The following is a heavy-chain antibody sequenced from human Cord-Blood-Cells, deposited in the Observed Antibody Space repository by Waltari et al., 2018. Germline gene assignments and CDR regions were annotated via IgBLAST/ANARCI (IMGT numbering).Heavy chain of an antibody. J-gene: IGHJ3*02. V-gene: IGHV5-51*01. Sequence: EVQLVQSGAAVTKPGESLKISCKGSGYSFTSYWIVWARHLPGTGLERLGIIYPGDSDTRYIPSFQGQVTISADKSISTAYLQWSSLKASDTAMYYCARQGDYYGSGSYDGDAFDIWGQGTMVTVSS. CDR2: IYPGDSDT. CDR1: GYSFTSYW. D-gene: IGHD3-10*01. CDR3: ARQGDYYGSGSYDGDAFDI.